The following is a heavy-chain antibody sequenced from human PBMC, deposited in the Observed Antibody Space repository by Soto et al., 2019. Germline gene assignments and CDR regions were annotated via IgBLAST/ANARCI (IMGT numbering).Heavy chain of an antibody. V-gene: IGHV1-18*01. CDR3: ASGRFGECLDY. CDR1: GYTFTSYG. J-gene: IGHJ4*02. D-gene: IGHD3-10*01. CDR2: ISAYNGNT. Sequence: AASVKVSWKASGYTFTSYGISWVRQAPGQGLEWMGWISAYNGNTNYAQKLQGRVTMTTDTSTSTAYMELRSLRSDDTAVYYCASGRFGECLDYWGQGTLVTVSS.